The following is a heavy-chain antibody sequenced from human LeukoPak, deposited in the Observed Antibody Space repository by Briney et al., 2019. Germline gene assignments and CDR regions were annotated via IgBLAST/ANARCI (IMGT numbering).Heavy chain of an antibody. D-gene: IGHD3-3*01. CDR2: VYYSGNT. CDR3: ARTKGYDFWSGYYPGRYYMDV. V-gene: IGHV4-39*07. J-gene: IGHJ6*03. Sequence: SETLSLTCTVSSGSISRSYFYWGWIRQPPGKGLEWIGSVYYSGNTFYSPSLKSRVTISVDTSKNQFSLKLSSVTAADTAVYYCARTKGYDFWSGYYPGRYYMDVWGKGTTVTVSS. CDR1: SGSISRSYFY.